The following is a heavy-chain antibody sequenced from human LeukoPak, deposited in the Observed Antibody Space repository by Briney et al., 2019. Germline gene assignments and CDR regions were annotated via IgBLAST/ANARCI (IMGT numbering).Heavy chain of an antibody. CDR3: ARMKGLDS. J-gene: IGHJ4*02. Sequence: PSETLSLTCTVSGASINTYYWSWIRQPPGKGLEWIGFIYHSGSTSYNPSLKGRVTISADTSKNQFSLKLNSVTAADTAVYYCARMKGLDSWGQGTLVTVSS. CDR1: GASINTYY. V-gene: IGHV4-59*01. CDR2: IYHSGST.